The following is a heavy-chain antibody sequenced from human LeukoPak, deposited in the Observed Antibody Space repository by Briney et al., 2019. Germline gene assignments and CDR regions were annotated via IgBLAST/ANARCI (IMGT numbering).Heavy chain of an antibody. Sequence: SETLSLTCTVSGGSISSGGYYRSWIRQHPGKGLEWIGYIYYSGSTYYNPSLKSRVTIPVDTSKNQFSLKLSSVTAADTAVYYCARGSITMVRGALEGWGQGTLVTVSS. CDR2: IYYSGST. J-gene: IGHJ4*02. D-gene: IGHD3-10*01. V-gene: IGHV4-31*03. CDR1: GGSISSGGYY. CDR3: ARGSITMVRGALEG.